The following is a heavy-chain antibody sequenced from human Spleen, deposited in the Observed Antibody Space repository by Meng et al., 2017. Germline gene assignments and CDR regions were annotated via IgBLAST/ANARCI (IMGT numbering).Heavy chain of an antibody. CDR1: GFNFNRYG. V-gene: IGHV3-33*01. J-gene: IGHJ4*02. CDR3: AVLGPYDDNDY. Sequence: QEQLVESGGGVVQPGRSLRLSCAGSGFNFNRYGIHWVRQAPGKGVEWVGIVWYDGSNQYYADSVKGRFTISRDNSKNTVYLQMNSVRVDDTAVYYCAVLGPYDDNDYWGQGTLVTVSS. D-gene: IGHD3-16*01. CDR2: VWYDGSNQ.